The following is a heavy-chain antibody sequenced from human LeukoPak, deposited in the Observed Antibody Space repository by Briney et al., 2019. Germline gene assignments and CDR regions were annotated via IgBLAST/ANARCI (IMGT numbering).Heavy chain of an antibody. CDR2: IYYSGST. Sequence: SETLSLTCTVSGGSISSYYWSWIRQPPGKGLEWIGYIYYSGSTNYNPSLKSRVTISVDTSKNQFSLKLSSVTAADTAVYYCARVGLSSSWTTTDYWGQGTLVTVSS. D-gene: IGHD6-13*01. CDR1: GGSISSYY. J-gene: IGHJ4*02. CDR3: ARVGLSSSWTTTDY. V-gene: IGHV4-59*01.